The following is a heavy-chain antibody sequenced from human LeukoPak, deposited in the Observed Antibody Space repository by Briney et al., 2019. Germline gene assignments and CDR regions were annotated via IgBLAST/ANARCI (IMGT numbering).Heavy chain of an antibody. CDR2: ISYDGSNK. CDR3: ARAAQGFDAFDI. CDR1: GFTFSSYA. V-gene: IGHV3-30*04. J-gene: IGHJ3*02. Sequence: PGRSLRLSCAASGFTFSSYAMHWVRQAPGKGLEWVAVISYDGSNKYYADSVKGRFTISRDNSKNTLYLQMNSLRAEDTAVYYCARAAQGFDAFDIWGQGTMVTVSS.